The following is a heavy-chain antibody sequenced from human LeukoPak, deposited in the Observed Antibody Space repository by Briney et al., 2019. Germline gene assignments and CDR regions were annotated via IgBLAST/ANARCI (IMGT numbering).Heavy chain of an antibody. V-gene: IGHV4-4*07. CDR3: ARDPGIMVRGSRRGYDGNYYYMDV. CDR2: IHTSGNT. D-gene: IGHD3-10*01. CDR1: GGSITYYY. J-gene: IGHJ6*03. Sequence: SETLSLTCAVSGGSITYYYWSWIRQPAGKGLEWIGHIHTSGNTNYNSSLKSRVTISVDTSKNQFSLKLSSVTAADTAVYYCARDPGIMVRGSRRGYDGNYYYMDVWGKGTTVTISS.